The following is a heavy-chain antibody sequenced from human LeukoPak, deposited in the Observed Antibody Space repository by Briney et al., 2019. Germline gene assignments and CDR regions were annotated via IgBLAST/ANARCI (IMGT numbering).Heavy chain of an antibody. CDR3: TTGYCSSTSCPYYYYYYGMDV. Sequence: GGTLRLSCAASGFTFSNAWMSWVRQAPGKGLEWVGRIKSKTDGGTTDSAARVKGRFTITRDDSKNTLYLQMNSLKTEDTAVYYCTTGYCSSTSCPYYYYYYGMDVWGQGTTVTVSS. CDR1: GFTFSNAW. V-gene: IGHV3-15*01. CDR2: IKSKTDGGTT. D-gene: IGHD2-2*01. J-gene: IGHJ6*02.